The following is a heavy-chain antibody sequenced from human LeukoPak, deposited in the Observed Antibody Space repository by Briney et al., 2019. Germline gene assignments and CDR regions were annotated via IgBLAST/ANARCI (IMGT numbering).Heavy chain of an antibody. CDR1: GGSISSYY. Sequence: SETLSLTCTVSGGSISSYYWSWIRQPAGKGLEWVGRIYTRGSTNYNPSLKSRVTMSVDTSKNQFSLKLSSVTAADTAVYYCARDVGYCSGGSCCLSAFDIWGQGTMVTVSS. CDR3: ARDVGYCSGGSCCLSAFDI. V-gene: IGHV4-4*07. D-gene: IGHD2-15*01. J-gene: IGHJ3*02. CDR2: IYTRGST.